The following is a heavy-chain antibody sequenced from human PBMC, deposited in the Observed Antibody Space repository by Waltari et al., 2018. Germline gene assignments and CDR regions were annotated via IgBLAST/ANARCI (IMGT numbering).Heavy chain of an antibody. CDR2: INRDGTA. J-gene: IGHJ6*02. Sequence: QAQLHQWGAGLLKPSETLSLTCAVSGGSFSGYFWSWIRQSPGKGLEWIGEINRDGTANYNPCRKSRVGMSVDTIKSQIALSLSSVTAADAAVYYCARVGDYHGSGRFGLDVWGRGTRVTVSS. CDR3: ARVGDYHGSGRFGLDV. CDR1: GGSFSGYF. D-gene: IGHD3-10*01. V-gene: IGHV4-34*01.